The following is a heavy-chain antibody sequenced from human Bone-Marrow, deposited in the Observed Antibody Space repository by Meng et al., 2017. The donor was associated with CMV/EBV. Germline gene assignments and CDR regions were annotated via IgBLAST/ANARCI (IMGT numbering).Heavy chain of an antibody. Sequence: SVKVSCKASGGTFSSYAISWVRQAPGQGLEWMGGIIPIFGTANYAQKFQGRVTITTDESTSTAYMELSSLRSEDTAVYYCARDLITMFRGVISPNYYYYGMDVWGQGTTVTVSS. J-gene: IGHJ6*01. CDR1: GGTFSSYA. V-gene: IGHV1-69*05. CDR2: IIPIFGTA. D-gene: IGHD3-10*01. CDR3: ARDLITMFRGVISPNYYYYGMDV.